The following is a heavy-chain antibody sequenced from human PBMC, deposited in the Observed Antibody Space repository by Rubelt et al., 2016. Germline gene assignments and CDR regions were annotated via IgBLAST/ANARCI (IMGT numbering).Heavy chain of an antibody. CDR1: GYTFTSYY. D-gene: IGHD5-24*01. Sequence: QVQLVQSGAEVKKPGASVKVSCKASGYTFTSYYMHWVRQAPGQGLEWMGIINPSGGSTSYVQKFQGRGTMTRDTATSTVYMELGSLRSEDTAVYYCARERDDYGDYWGQGTLVTVSS. V-gene: IGHV1-46*01. J-gene: IGHJ4*02. CDR3: ARERDDYGDY. CDR2: INPSGGST.